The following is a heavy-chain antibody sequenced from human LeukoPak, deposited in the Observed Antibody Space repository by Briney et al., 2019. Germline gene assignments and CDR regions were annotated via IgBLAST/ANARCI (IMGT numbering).Heavy chain of an antibody. D-gene: IGHD7-27*01. CDR1: GYMFINDY. CDR3: ARDGSHWDFHS. V-gene: IGHV1-46*01. Sequence: ASVTVSCKASGYMFINDYIHWVRQAPGQGLEWMGRIIPRGGATIYAQNFQGRLTVTRDKSTSTVLMEMTSLRSEDTAVYYCARDGSHWDFHSRGQGTLVPVS. CDR2: IIPRGGAT. J-gene: IGHJ4*02.